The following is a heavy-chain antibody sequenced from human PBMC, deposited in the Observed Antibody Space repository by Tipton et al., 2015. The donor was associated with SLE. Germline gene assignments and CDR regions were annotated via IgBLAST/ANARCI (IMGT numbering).Heavy chain of an antibody. V-gene: IGHV3-7*01. CDR2: INGDGSTR. Sequence: SLKLSCVASGFTFSDYLMKWVRQAPGKGLEWVANINGDGSTRYYLASVKGRFTISRDNSKGTLSLQMNSLRPEDTAVYYCARDRMYHDFWRGAANGLDVWGQGTTVTVSS. D-gene: IGHD3-3*01. J-gene: IGHJ6*02. CDR1: GFTFSDYL. CDR3: ARDRMYHDFWRGAANGLDV.